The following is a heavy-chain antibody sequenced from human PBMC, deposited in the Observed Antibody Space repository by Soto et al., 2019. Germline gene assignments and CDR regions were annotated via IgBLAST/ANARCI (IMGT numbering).Heavy chain of an antibody. V-gene: IGHV1-3*01. J-gene: IGHJ4*02. CDR3: VRDYASDSGVHLDF. CDR2: IGAGDGKT. D-gene: IGHD3-22*01. CDR1: GYRFTHYV. Sequence: QVQLVQSGTEVKKPGASVKVSCKASGYRFTHYVIHWVRQAPGQRLEWMGWIGAGDGKTYYSQNFQGRVSITGATAASIVYMELSSLISEDPAVYYCVRDYASDSGVHLDFWGQGTLVTVSS.